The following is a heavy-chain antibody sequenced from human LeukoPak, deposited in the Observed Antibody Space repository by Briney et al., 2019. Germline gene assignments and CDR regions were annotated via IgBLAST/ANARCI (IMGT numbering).Heavy chain of an antibody. CDR2: IYYSGST. CDR3: ARVGAGGDYFNY. Sequence: PSETLSLTCTVSGGSMSSDGYYWSWIRQHPGKGLEWIGYIYYSGSTYYNPSLKSRLTISVDTSKNQFSLKLSSVTAADTAVYYCARVGAGGDYFNYWGQGTLVTVSS. V-gene: IGHV4-31*03. D-gene: IGHD1-26*01. J-gene: IGHJ4*02. CDR1: GGSMSSDGYY.